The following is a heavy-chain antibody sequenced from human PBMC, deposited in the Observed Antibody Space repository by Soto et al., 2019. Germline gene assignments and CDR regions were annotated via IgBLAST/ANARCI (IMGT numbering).Heavy chain of an antibody. CDR2: IIPMFGTA. J-gene: IGHJ6*02. CDR1: GGTFSGYA. CDR3: ARQKSYCSSTSCYDYYYYYYGMDV. D-gene: IGHD2-2*01. V-gene: IGHV1-69*01. Sequence: QVQLVQSGAEVKKPGSSVQVSCKASGGTFSGYAVSWVRQAPGQGLEWMGGIIPMFGTAHYAQKFQGRVTITADEFTSTAYMELRSLRSEDTAVYYCARQKSYCSSTSCYDYYYYYYGMDVWGQGTTVTVSS.